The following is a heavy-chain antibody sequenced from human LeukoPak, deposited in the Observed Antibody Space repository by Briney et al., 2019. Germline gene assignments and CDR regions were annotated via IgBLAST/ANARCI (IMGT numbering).Heavy chain of an antibody. CDR1: GGTFISYA. J-gene: IGHJ6*02. D-gene: IGHD3-3*01. CDR3: ARGDYDFWSGYAHYYGMDV. Sequence: SVKVSCKASGGTFISYAISWVRQAPGQGLEWMGGIIPIFGTANYAQKFQGRVTITADESTSTAYMELSSLRSEDTAVYYCARGDYDFWSGYAHYYGMDVWGQGTTVTVSS. CDR2: IIPIFGTA. V-gene: IGHV1-69*13.